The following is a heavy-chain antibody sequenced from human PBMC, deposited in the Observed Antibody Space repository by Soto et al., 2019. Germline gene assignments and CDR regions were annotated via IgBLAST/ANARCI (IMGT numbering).Heavy chain of an antibody. V-gene: IGHV3-21*01. CDR2: ISSSSSYI. CDR1: GFTFSSYS. CDR3: ARDKKNYDFWSGYPGHYGMDV. J-gene: IGHJ6*02. D-gene: IGHD3-3*01. Sequence: EVQLVESGGGLVKPGGSLRLSCAASGFTFSSYSMNWVRQAPGKGLEWVSSISSSSSYIYYADSVKGRFTISRDNAKNSLYLQMNSLRAEDTAVYYCARDKKNYDFWSGYPGHYGMDVWGQGTTVTVSS.